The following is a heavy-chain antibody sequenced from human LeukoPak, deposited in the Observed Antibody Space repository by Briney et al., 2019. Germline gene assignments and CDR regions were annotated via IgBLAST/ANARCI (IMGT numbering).Heavy chain of an antibody. CDR1: GGSIGSYY. D-gene: IGHD3-10*01. Sequence: SETLSLTCTVSGGSIGSYYWSWIRQPAGKGLEWIGRIYSGETTTYNPSLKSRVTMSVDTPKNQFSLNLSSVTAADTAVYYCARVSMVPGAFDYWGQGTLVTVSS. CDR2: IYSGETT. CDR3: ARVSMVPGAFDY. J-gene: IGHJ4*02. V-gene: IGHV4-4*07.